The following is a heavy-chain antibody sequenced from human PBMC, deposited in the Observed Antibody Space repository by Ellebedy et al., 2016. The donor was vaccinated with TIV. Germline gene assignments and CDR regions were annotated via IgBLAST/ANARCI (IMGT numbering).Heavy chain of an antibody. D-gene: IGHD2-21*02. V-gene: IGHV4-39*01. CDR3: ARHQYCGGDCYSGLFDY. CDR2: IYYSGST. J-gene: IGHJ4*02. CDR1: GGSISSNSYY. Sequence: SETLSLTXTVSGGSISSNSYYWGWIRQPPGKGLEWIGSIYYSGSTYYNPSLKSRVTISVDTSKNQFSLKLSSVTAADTAVYYCARHQYCGGDCYSGLFDYWGQGTLVTVSS.